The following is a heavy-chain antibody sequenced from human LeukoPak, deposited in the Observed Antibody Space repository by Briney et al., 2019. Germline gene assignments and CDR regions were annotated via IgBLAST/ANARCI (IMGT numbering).Heavy chain of an antibody. Sequence: SETLSLTCTVSGGSISSSSYYWGWIRQPPGKGLEWIGSIYYSGSTYYNPSLKSRVTISVDTSKNHFSLKLSSVTAADTAVYYCARPPPTVTTRGHYMDVWGKGTTVTVSS. J-gene: IGHJ6*03. CDR3: ARPPPTVTTRGHYMDV. CDR1: GGSISSSSYY. V-gene: IGHV4-39*02. D-gene: IGHD4-17*01. CDR2: IYYSGST.